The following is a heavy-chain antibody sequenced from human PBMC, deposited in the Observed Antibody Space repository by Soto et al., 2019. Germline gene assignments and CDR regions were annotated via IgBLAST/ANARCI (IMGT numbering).Heavy chain of an antibody. CDR2: VSAYNRNT. V-gene: IGHV1-18*01. J-gene: IGHJ4*02. CDR3: ARGSQWESLPY. Sequence: QVHLVQSGAEVKKPGSSVNVSCEAHGYTFRNYGITWVRQAPGQGVEWMGWVSAYNRNTNYAQKCQERVTMPTDTSTRTAYTELRRFRSDDTAIYFCARGSQWESLPYGGEGPLVTVS. D-gene: IGHD1-26*01. CDR1: GYTFRNYG.